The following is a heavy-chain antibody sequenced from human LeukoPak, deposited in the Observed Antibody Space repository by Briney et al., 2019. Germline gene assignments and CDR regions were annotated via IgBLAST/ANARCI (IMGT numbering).Heavy chain of an antibody. V-gene: IGHV3-53*01. CDR1: GFTVSSNY. CDR2: IYSGGST. D-gene: IGHD6-19*01. J-gene: IGHJ4*02. Sequence: GGSLRLSCAASGFTVSSNYMSWVRQAPGKGLEWVSVIYSGGSTYYADSVKGRFTISRDNSKNTLYLQMNSLRAEDTAVYYCAKVVSGWYPFDYWGQGTLVTVSS. CDR3: AKVVSGWYPFDY.